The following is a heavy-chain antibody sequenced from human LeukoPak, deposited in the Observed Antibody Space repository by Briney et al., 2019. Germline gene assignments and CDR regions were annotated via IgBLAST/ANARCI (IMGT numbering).Heavy chain of an antibody. J-gene: IGHJ4*02. V-gene: IGHV1-18*01. CDR1: GYTFTNYG. CDR3: ARGRGAYCGGDCPLDY. Sequence: ASVKVSCKASGYTFTNYGISWVRQAPGQGLECMGWISVHNGNTNYAQKFQGRVTMTRDTSTTTAHMELRSLRSDDTAVYCCARGRGAYCGGDCPLDYWGQGTLVTVSS. D-gene: IGHD2-21*02. CDR2: ISVHNGNT.